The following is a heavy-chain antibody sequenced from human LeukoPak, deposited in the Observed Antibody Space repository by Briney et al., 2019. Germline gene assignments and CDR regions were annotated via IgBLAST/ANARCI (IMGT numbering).Heavy chain of an antibody. CDR2: INTNTGNP. Sequence: ASVKVSCKASGYTFTGYYMHWVRQAPGQGLEWMGWINTNTGNPTYAQGFTGRFVFSLDTSVSTAYLQICSLKAEDTAVYYCARDRAYYYGSGIKYNWFDPWGQGTLVTVSS. V-gene: IGHV7-4-1*01. D-gene: IGHD3-10*01. J-gene: IGHJ5*02. CDR3: ARDRAYYYGSGIKYNWFDP. CDR1: GYTFTGYY.